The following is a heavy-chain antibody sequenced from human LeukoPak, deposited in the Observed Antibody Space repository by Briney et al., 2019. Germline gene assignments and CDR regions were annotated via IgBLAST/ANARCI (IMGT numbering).Heavy chain of an antibody. J-gene: IGHJ5*02. Sequence: SETLSLTCTVSYESISSSSHYWGWIRRPPGKGLEWIGSIDSRRNIHSNPSLDSRATISVDTSKNQFSLKLSSVTAADTAVYYCARTKHYFDSSDYFFFDPWGQGILVTVSS. V-gene: IGHV4-39*01. CDR1: YESISSSSHY. CDR2: IDSRRNI. D-gene: IGHD3-22*01. CDR3: ARTKHYFDSSDYFFFDP.